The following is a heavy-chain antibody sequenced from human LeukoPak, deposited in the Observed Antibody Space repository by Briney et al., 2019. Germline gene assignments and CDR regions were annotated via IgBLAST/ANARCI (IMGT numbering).Heavy chain of an antibody. D-gene: IGHD1-1*01. CDR3: ARRNGDYYYGMDV. CDR1: GYSFTSYW. Sequence: GESLKISCKGSGYSFTSYWIGWVRQMSGKGLEWMGIIYPGDSDTRYSPSFQGQVTISADKSISTAYLQWSSLKASDTAMYYCARRNGDYYYGMDVWGQGTTVTVSS. J-gene: IGHJ6*02. CDR2: IYPGDSDT. V-gene: IGHV5-51*01.